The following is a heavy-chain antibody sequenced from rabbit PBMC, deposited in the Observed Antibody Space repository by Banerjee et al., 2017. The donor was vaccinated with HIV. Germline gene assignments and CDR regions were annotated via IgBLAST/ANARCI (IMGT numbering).Heavy chain of an antibody. Sequence: QSLEESGGDLVKPGASLTLTCTASGFSFSSGYWMNWVRQAPGKGLEWIGYINTDSGKTNYANWAKGRFTISKTSTTVTLQMTSLTAADTATYFCERNTDLWGPGTLVTVS. J-gene: IGHJ6*01. CDR3: ERNTDL. CDR2: INTDSGKT. CDR1: GFSFSSGYW. V-gene: IGHV1S40*01.